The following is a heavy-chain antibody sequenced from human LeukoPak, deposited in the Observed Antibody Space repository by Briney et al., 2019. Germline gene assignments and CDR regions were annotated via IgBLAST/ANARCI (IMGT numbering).Heavy chain of an antibody. J-gene: IGHJ5*02. Sequence: SETLSLTCAVYGGSFSGYYWNWIRQPPGKGLEWIGEINHSGSTNYNPSLKSRVTISVDTSKNQFSLKLSSVTAADTAVYYCARGRLGYCSGGSCYSYSNWFDPWGQGTLVTVSS. CDR1: GGSFSGYY. CDR3: ARGRLGYCSGGSCYSYSNWFDP. CDR2: INHSGST. D-gene: IGHD2-15*01. V-gene: IGHV4-34*01.